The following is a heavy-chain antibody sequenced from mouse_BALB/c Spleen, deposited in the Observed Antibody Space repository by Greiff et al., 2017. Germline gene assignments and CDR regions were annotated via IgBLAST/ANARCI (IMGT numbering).Heavy chain of an antibody. V-gene: IGHV6-6*02. CDR1: GFTFSNYW. Sequence: EVQGVESGGGLVQPGGSMKLSCVASGFTFSNYWMNWVRQSPEKGLEWVAEIRLKSNNYATHYAESVKGRFTISRDDSKSSVYLQMNNLRAEDTGIYYCTRGLYYFDYWGQGTTLTVSS. D-gene: IGHD3-1*01. CDR3: TRGLYYFDY. CDR2: IRLKSNNYAT. J-gene: IGHJ2*01.